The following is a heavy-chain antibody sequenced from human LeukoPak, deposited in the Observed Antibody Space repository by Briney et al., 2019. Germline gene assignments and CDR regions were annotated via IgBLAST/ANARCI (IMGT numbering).Heavy chain of an antibody. D-gene: IGHD2-21*02. Sequence: GSSLRLSCAASGFTFSSYAMSWVRQAPGKVLEWVSAISGSGGSTYYADFVKSRITISRDNSKNTLYLQMNRLRAEDTAVYYCAKDTAKHIVVVTGILGYWGQGTLVTVSS. J-gene: IGHJ4*02. CDR2: ISGSGGST. V-gene: IGHV3-23*01. CDR3: AKDTAKHIVVVTGILGY. CDR1: GFTFSSYA.